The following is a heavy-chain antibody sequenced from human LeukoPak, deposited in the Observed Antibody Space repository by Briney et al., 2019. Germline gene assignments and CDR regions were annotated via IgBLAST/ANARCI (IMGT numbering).Heavy chain of an antibody. D-gene: IGHD1-26*01. CDR2: IYYSGST. Sequence: PSETLSLTCTVSGGSIGSYYWSWIRQPPGKGLEWIGYIYYSGSTNYNPSLKSRVTISVDTSKNQFSLKLSSVTAADTAVYYCARVKGSSDAFDIWGQGTMVTVSS. CDR1: GGSIGSYY. J-gene: IGHJ3*02. V-gene: IGHV4-59*01. CDR3: ARVKGSSDAFDI.